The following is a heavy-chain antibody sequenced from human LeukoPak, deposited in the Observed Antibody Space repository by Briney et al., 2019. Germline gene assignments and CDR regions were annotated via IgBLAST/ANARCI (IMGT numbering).Heavy chain of an antibody. V-gene: IGHV1-69*13. CDR2: IIPIFGTA. CDR1: GGTFSSYA. CDR3: AREETIFGVVIAPAYYYYGMDV. D-gene: IGHD3-3*01. J-gene: IGHJ6*02. Sequence: ASAKVSCKASGGTFSSYAISWVRQAPGQGLEWMGGIIPIFGTANYAQKFQGRVTITAHESTSTAYMELSSLRSEDTAVYYCAREETIFGVVIAPAYYYYGMDVWGQGTTVTVSS.